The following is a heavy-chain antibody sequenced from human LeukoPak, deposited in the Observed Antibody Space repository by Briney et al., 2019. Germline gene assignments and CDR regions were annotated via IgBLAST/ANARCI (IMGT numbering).Heavy chain of an antibody. V-gene: IGHV4-4*07. D-gene: IGHD3-22*01. CDR2: IYSNEHT. CDR1: GDSITSFD. CDR3: ARDRGIGIVESRVAFDL. J-gene: IGHJ3*01. Sequence: PSETLSLTCSVSGDSITSFDWSWVRQPAGKGLEWVGRIYSNEHTYSNPSLRGRVTISVDKSRNLVSLRLSSVAAADTGVYYCARDRGIGIVESRVAFDLWGQGTMVTVSS.